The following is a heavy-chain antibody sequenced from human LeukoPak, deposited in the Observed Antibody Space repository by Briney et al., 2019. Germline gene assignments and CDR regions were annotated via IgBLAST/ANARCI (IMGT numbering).Heavy chain of an antibody. CDR1: GYTFTGYY. CDR3: ARGRRGITGTTKWGI. J-gene: IGHJ3*02. Sequence: ASVKVSCKASGYTFTGYYMHWVRQAPGQGLEWMGWINPNSGGTNYAQKFQGRVTMTRNTSISTAYMELSSLRSEDTAVYYCARGRRGITGTTKWGIWGQGTMVTVSS. CDR2: INPNSGGT. V-gene: IGHV1-2*02. D-gene: IGHD1-7*01.